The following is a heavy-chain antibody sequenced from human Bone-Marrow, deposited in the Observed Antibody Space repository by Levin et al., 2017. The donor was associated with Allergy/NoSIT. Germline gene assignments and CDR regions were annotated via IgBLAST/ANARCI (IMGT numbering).Heavy chain of an antibody. CDR3: AKDVRGLVYYYYGMDV. Sequence: GGSLRLSCAASGFTFDDYAMHWVRQAPGKGLEWVSGISWNSGSIGYADSVKGRFTISRDNAKNSLYLQMNSLRAEDTALYYCAKDVRGLVYYYYGMDVWGQGTTVTVSS. CDR2: ISWNSGSI. V-gene: IGHV3-9*01. D-gene: IGHD3-16*01. J-gene: IGHJ6*02. CDR1: GFTFDDYA.